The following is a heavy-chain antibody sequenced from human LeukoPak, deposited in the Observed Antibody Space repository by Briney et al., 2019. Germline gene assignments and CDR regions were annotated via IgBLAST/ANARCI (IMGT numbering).Heavy chain of an antibody. CDR1: GFTFSSYG. CDR2: IKQDGSEK. V-gene: IGHV3-7*03. J-gene: IGHJ6*02. Sequence: QPGGSLRLSCAASGFTFSSYGMSWVRQAPGKGLEWVANIKQDGSEKYYVDSVKGRFTVSRDNAENSLYLQMSSLRAEDTAVYYCARPSFKKDYYGMDVWGQGTTVTVSS. CDR3: ARPSFKKDYYGMDV.